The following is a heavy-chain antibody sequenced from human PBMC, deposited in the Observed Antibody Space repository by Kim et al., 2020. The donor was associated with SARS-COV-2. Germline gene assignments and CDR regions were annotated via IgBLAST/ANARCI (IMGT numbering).Heavy chain of an antibody. J-gene: IGHJ4*02. V-gene: IGHV3-30*02. Sequence: YADHVKGRFTISRDNSKNPLYLQMNSLRAEDTAVYYCAKDQGSSSWSFDYWGQGTLVTVSS. D-gene: IGHD6-13*01. CDR3: AKDQGSSSWSFDY.